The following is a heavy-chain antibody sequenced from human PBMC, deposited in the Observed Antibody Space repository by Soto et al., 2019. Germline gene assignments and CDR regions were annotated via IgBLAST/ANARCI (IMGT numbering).Heavy chain of an antibody. CDR1: GGTFSTYA. CDR3: ARYVADITSSYLDLPEDYYYGMDV. CDR2: IIPIFGSP. J-gene: IGHJ6*02. V-gene: IGHV1-69*01. D-gene: IGHD6-6*01. Sequence: QEQLVQSGAEIKKPGSSVKISCEASGGTFSTYAFSWLRQAPVQGLAWMGGIIPIFGSPRYAQKFQGRVTITADEFLSTAYMELSSLRSDYTAVSYCARYVADITSSYLDLPEDYYYGMDVWGQGTTVTVSS.